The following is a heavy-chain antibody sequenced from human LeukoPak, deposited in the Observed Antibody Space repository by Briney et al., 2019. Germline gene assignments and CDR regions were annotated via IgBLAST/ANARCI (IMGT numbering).Heavy chain of an antibody. CDR1: GVSISSGDYY. V-gene: IGHV4-30-4*01. CDR2: IYYSGST. CDR3: ARAGQQQLVDY. J-gene: IGHJ4*02. Sequence: PSETLSLTCTVSGVSISSGDYYWSWIRQPPGKGLEWIGYIYYSGSTYYNPSLKSRVTISVDTSKNQFSLKLSSVTAADTAVYYCARAGQQQLVDYWGQGTLVTVSS. D-gene: IGHD6-13*01.